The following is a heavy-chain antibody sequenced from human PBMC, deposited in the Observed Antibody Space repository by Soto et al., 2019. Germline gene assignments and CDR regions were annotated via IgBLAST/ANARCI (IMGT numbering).Heavy chain of an antibody. D-gene: IGHD2-15*01. Sequence: QVQLQESGPGLVKPSQTLSLTCTVSGGSISSGGYYWSWIRQHPGKGLEWIGYIYYSGSTYYNPSLKSRVTISVDTSKNQFSLKLSSVTAADTAMYYCARGGLGYCSGGSCYSAELSRYYYGMDVWGQGTTVTVSS. CDR3: ARGGLGYCSGGSCYSAELSRYYYGMDV. CDR1: GGSISSGGYY. V-gene: IGHV4-31*03. CDR2: IYYSGST. J-gene: IGHJ6*02.